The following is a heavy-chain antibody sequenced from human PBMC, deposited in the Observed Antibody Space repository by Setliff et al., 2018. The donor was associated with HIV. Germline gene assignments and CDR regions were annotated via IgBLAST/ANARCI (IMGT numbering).Heavy chain of an antibody. CDR3: ARSFNGVPWT. Sequence: SEPLSLTCAVYGGPFSDYFWSWIRQSQGKGLEWIGEISHSEDTQYNSSLKCRVTISIDTPKNQFSLRLGSVTGADTAVYYCARSFNGVPWTWGQGMLVTVSS. V-gene: IGHV4-34*01. CDR2: ISHSEDT. J-gene: IGHJ5*02. CDR1: GGPFSDYF. D-gene: IGHD2-8*01.